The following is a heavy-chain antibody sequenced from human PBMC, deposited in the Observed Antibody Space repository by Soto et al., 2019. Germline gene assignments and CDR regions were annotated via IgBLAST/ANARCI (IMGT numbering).Heavy chain of an antibody. Sequence: GGSLRLSCAASGFTFSSYAMSWVRQAPGKGLEWVSAISGSGGSTYYADSVKGRFTISRDNSKNTLYLQMNSLRAEDTAVYYCAKDPGGVAVKLLYYFDYWGQGTLVTVSS. V-gene: IGHV3-23*01. CDR1: GFTFSSYA. CDR3: AKDPGGVAVKLLYYFDY. J-gene: IGHJ4*02. CDR2: ISGSGGST. D-gene: IGHD3-16*01.